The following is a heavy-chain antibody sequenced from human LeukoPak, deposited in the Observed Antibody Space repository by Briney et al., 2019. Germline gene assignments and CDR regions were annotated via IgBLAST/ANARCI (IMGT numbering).Heavy chain of an antibody. J-gene: IGHJ4*02. Sequence: GGSLRLSCAASEFTFSNAWMSWVRQAPGKGLEWVGRIKSKTDGGTTDYAAPVKGRFTISRDDSKNTLYLQMNSLKTEDTAVHYCMASPAVAFDYWGQGTLVTVSS. CDR1: EFTFSNAW. CDR3: MASPAVAFDY. D-gene: IGHD6-19*01. V-gene: IGHV3-15*01. CDR2: IKSKTDGGTT.